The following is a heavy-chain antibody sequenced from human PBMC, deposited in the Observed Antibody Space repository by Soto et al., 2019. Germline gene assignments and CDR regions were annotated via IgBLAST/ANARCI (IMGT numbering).Heavy chain of an antibody. CDR3: ARDVRGWFGELLIDY. D-gene: IGHD3-10*01. V-gene: IGHV4-31*03. J-gene: IGHJ4*02. Sequence: QVQLQESGPGLVKPSQTLSLTCTVSGGSISSGGYYWSWIRQHPGKGLEWIGYIYYSGSTYYNPSLKGRVTISVDTSKNQFSLKLSSVTAADTAVYYCARDVRGWFGELLIDYWGQGTLVTVSS. CDR2: IYYSGST. CDR1: GGSISSGGYY.